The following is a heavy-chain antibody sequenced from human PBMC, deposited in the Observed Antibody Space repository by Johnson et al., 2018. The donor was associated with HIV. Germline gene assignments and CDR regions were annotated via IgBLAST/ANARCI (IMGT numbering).Heavy chain of an antibody. Sequence: QVQLVESGGGVVQPGRSLRLSCAASGFTFSSYGMHWVRQAPGKGLDWVADISYDGSNKYYADSVKGRFTIPRDTSKNTQYLQMNSLRAADTALYYCAKGPPGIATPDAFAIWDQGTMVTVSS. CDR2: ISYDGSNK. CDR3: AKGPPGIATPDAFAI. D-gene: IGHD2-21*01. J-gene: IGHJ3*02. CDR1: GFTFSSYG. V-gene: IGHV3-30*18.